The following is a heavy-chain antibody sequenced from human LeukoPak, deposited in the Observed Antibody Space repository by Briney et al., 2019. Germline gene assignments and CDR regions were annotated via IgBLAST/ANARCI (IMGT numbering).Heavy chain of an antibody. CDR3: ASGDYDSSGYYPRYYYYGMDV. D-gene: IGHD3-22*01. CDR1: GGTFSSYA. Sequence: SVKVSCKASGGTFSSYAISWVRQAPGQGLEWMGGIIPIFGTANYAQKFQGRVTITADESTSTAYMELSSLRSEDTAVYYCASGDYDSSGYYPRYYYYGMDVWGQGTTVTVSS. CDR2: IIPIFGTA. J-gene: IGHJ6*02. V-gene: IGHV1-69*13.